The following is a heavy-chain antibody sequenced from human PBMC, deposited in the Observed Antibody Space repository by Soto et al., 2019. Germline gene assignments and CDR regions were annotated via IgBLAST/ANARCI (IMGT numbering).Heavy chain of an antibody. CDR1: GFTFSSYS. Sequence: EVQVVESGGGLVKPGGSLRLSCAASGFTFSSYSMSWVRQAPGKGLEWVSSITRSSNYIHYTDSVKGRFTISRDNAKNLLHLQMNSLRGEDTAIYYCARDTNFYASGSGVDYWGQGTLVTVSS. CDR2: ITRSSNYI. V-gene: IGHV3-21*01. CDR3: ARDTNFYASGSGVDY. J-gene: IGHJ4*02. D-gene: IGHD3-10*01.